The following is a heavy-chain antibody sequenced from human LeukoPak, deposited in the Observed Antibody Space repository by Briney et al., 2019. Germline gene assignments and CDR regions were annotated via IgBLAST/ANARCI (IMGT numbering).Heavy chain of an antibody. J-gene: IGHJ6*02. V-gene: IGHV3-23*01. Sequence: GGSLRLSCAASGFTFSSYAMSWVRQAPGKGLEWVSAISGSGGSTYYADSVKGRFTISRDNSKNMLYLQMNSLRAEDTAVYYCAKGSYSSSPRYYYYGMDVWGQGTTVTVSS. D-gene: IGHD6-13*01. CDR2: ISGSGGST. CDR3: AKGSYSSSPRYYYYGMDV. CDR1: GFTFSSYA.